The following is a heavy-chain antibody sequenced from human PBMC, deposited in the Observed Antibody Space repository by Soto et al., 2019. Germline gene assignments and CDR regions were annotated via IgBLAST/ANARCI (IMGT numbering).Heavy chain of an antibody. CDR1: GFTFSSYG. CDR3: AKDSGSWYFTFDY. J-gene: IGHJ4*02. V-gene: IGHV3-23*01. D-gene: IGHD6-13*01. Sequence: HPGGSLRLSCAASGFTFSSYGMSWVRQAPGKGLEWVSVISGSVGSTYYADSVKGRFTISRDNSKNTLYLQMNSLRAEDTAVHYCAKDSGSWYFTFDYWGQGTQVTVSS. CDR2: ISGSVGST.